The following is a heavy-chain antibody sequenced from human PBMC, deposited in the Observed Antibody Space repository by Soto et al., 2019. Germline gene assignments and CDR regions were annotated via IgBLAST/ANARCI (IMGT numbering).Heavy chain of an antibody. CDR1: GFTFSSYW. CDR2: INNDGSST. D-gene: IGHD5-12*01. CDR3: ARDRGYGTPFDY. Sequence: PGGSLRLSCAASGFTFSSYWIHWVRQAPGKGPVWVSRINNDGSSTMYADSVKCRFTISRDNAKNTLYLQMNSLRAEDTAVYDCARDRGYGTPFDYWGQGTLVTVSS. V-gene: IGHV3-74*03. J-gene: IGHJ4*02.